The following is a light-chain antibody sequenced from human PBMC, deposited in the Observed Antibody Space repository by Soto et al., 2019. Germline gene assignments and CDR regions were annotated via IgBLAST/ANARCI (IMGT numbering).Light chain of an antibody. CDR2: GAS. Sequence: EIASTQSPATLFLSPAERDTLSGRASQSVSSYLAWYQHKPGQAPRLLIYGASSRATGIPDRFSGSGSGTDFTLTISRLEPEDFATYYCQQLYTYPLTFGGGTKVDI. J-gene: IGKJ4*02. V-gene: IGKV3-11*01. CDR3: QQLYTYPLT. CDR1: QSVSSY.